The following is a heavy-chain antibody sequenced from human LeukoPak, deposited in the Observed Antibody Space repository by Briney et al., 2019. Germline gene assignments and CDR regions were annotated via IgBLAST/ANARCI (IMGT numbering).Heavy chain of an antibody. V-gene: IGHV4-34*01. J-gene: IGHJ5*02. CDR3: ARNKLGYCSGGSCSGFDP. D-gene: IGHD2-15*01. CDR2: INHSGST. Sequence: SETLSLTCAVYGGSFSGYYWSWIRRPPGKGLEWIGEINHSGSTNYNPSLKSRVTISVDTSKNQFSLKLSSVTAADTAVYYCARNKLGYCSGGSCSGFDPWGQGTLVTVSS. CDR1: GGSFSGYY.